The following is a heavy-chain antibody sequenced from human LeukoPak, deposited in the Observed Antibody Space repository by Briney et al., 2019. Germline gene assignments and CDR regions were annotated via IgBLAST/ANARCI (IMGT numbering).Heavy chain of an antibody. D-gene: IGHD3-10*01. CDR2: ISNSGSII. Sequence: GGSLRLSCAASGFTFSDYYMNWIRQAPGKALEWVSYISNSGSIIYYADSVKGRFTISRDNAKNSLYLQMNSLRAEDTAVYYCARAAKFEFYFDYWGQGTLVTVSS. J-gene: IGHJ4*02. CDR1: GFTFSDYY. CDR3: ARAAKFEFYFDY. V-gene: IGHV3-11*04.